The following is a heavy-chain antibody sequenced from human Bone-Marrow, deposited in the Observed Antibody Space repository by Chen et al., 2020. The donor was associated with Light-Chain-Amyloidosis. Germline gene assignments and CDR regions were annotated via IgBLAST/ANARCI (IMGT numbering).Heavy chain of an antibody. J-gene: IGHJ4*02. CDR2: MSYSGST. V-gene: IGHV4-39*01. CDR3: ARMFGFCSGGSCYSAYFDY. CDR1: GGSISINSSY. Sequence: QLQLQESGPGLVRPSETLSPTCTVSGGSISINSSYWGWIRQPPGKGLEWIGSMSYSGSTYYSPSLKSGVTISVDTPKNQFSLRLNSVTAADTALYYCARMFGFCSGGSCYSAYFDYWGQGALVTVSS. D-gene: IGHD2-15*01.